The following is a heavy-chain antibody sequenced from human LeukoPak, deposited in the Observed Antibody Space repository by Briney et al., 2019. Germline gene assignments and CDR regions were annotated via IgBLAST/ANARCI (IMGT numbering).Heavy chain of an antibody. Sequence: PSETLSLTCAVSGYSISSDYYWGWIRQPPGKGLEWIGSIYHSGSTYYNPSLKSRVTISVDKSKNQFSLKLSSVTAADTAVYYCARLGGSYINAFDIWGQGTMVTVSS. D-gene: IGHD1-26*01. V-gene: IGHV4-38-2*01. CDR3: ARLGGSYINAFDI. CDR2: IYHSGST. J-gene: IGHJ3*02. CDR1: GYSISSDYY.